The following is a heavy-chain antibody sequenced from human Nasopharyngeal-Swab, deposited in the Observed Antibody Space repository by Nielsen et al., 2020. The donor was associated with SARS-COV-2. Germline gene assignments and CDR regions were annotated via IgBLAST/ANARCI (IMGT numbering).Heavy chain of an antibody. D-gene: IGHD3-3*01. CDR1: GGSFSGYY. J-gene: IGHJ3*02. Sequence: SETLSLTCAVYGGSFSGYYWSWIRQPPGKGLEWIGEINHSGSTNYNPSLKSRVTISVDTSKNQFSLKLSSVTAAYAAVYYCATGQVFGVVIRAPHAFEIWGQGTMVTVSS. CDR3: ATGQVFGVVIRAPHAFEI. CDR2: INHSGST. V-gene: IGHV4-34*01.